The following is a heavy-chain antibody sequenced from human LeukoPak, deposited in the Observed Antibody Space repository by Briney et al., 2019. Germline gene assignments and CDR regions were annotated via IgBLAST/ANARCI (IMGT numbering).Heavy chain of an antibody. D-gene: IGHD3-22*01. J-gene: IGHJ4*02. Sequence: TGGSLRLSCAASGFTFDDYAMHWVRQAPGKGLEWVAVISYDGSNKYYADSVKGRFTISRDNSKNTLYLQMNSLRAEDTAVYYCAKDSEGVLNYYDSSGQFDYWGQGTLVTVSS. CDR3: AKDSEGVLNYYDSSGQFDY. CDR1: GFTFDDYA. CDR2: ISYDGSNK. V-gene: IGHV3-30*18.